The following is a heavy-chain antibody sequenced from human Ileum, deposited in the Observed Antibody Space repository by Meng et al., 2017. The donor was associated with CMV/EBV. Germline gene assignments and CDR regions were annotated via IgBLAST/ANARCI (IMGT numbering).Heavy chain of an antibody. Sequence: FSAFGIHWVRQAQGKGLECVAFIRYDGTKTYYVDSVKGRFTISRDNAEKTVYLQMDSLRAEDTAVYYCASQYSCTATYCPSAWFFDIWGRGTLVTVSS. CDR1: FSAFG. J-gene: IGHJ2*01. D-gene: IGHD5-12*01. CDR3: ASQYSCTATYCPSAWFFDI. V-gene: IGHV3-30*02. CDR2: IRYDGTKT.